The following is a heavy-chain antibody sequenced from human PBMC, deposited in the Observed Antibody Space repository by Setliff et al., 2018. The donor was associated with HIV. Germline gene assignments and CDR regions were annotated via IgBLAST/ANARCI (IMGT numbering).Heavy chain of an antibody. CDR1: GGSSSSRSYY. D-gene: IGHD2-15*01. Sequence: KPSETLSFTCTVSGGSSSSRSYYWGWIRQPPGKGLEWIGSIYSSGSTYYNPSLKSRVTISVDTSKKQFSLRLSSVTAADTAVYYCARDGRHDRNRWYVTHQYFKHWGQGTLVTVSS. CDR3: ARDGRHDRNRWYVTHQYFKH. J-gene: IGHJ1*01. V-gene: IGHV4-39*07. CDR2: IYSSGST.